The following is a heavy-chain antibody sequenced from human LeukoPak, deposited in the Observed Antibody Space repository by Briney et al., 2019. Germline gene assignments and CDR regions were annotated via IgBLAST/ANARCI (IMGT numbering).Heavy chain of an antibody. CDR3: ARVLKSSTPGDRFRGNWFDP. CDR2: IYYSGST. V-gene: IGHV4-39*07. J-gene: IGHJ5*02. CDR1: GGSISSSSYY. D-gene: IGHD6-13*01. Sequence: SETLSLTCTVSGGSISSSSYYWGWIRQPPGKGLEWIGSIYYSGSTYYNPSLKSRVTISVDTSKNQFSLKLSSVTAADTAVYYCARVLKSSTPGDRFRGNWFDPWGQGTLVTVSS.